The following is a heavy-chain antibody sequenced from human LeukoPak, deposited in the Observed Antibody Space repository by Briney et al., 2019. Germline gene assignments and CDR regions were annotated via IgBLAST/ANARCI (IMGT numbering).Heavy chain of an antibody. J-gene: IGHJ4*02. V-gene: IGHV3-30*18. CDR1: GFTFSSYG. D-gene: IGHD6-6*01. CDR3: AKGKVAVRHLYFDY. Sequence: GGSLRLSCAASGFTFSSYGMHWVRQAPGKGLEWVAVISYDGSNKYYADSVKGRFTISRDNSKNTLYLQMNSLRAEDTAVYYCAKGKVAVRHLYFDYWGQGTLVTVSS. CDR2: ISYDGSNK.